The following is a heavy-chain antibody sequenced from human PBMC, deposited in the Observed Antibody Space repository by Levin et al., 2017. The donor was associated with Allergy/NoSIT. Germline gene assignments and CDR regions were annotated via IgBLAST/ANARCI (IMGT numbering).Heavy chain of an antibody. CDR2: ISYDGSNI. CDR1: GFTFSSYA. D-gene: IGHD5-24*01. V-gene: IGHV3-30*04. Sequence: PGGSLRLSCAASGFTFSSYAMHWVRQAPGKGLEWVAVISYDGSNIYYVDSVKGRFIISRDNSKDTVYLQMNSLRAEDTAVYFCAREDGYNYFSYYAMDVWGQGTTVTVS. CDR3: AREDGYNYFSYYAMDV. J-gene: IGHJ6*02.